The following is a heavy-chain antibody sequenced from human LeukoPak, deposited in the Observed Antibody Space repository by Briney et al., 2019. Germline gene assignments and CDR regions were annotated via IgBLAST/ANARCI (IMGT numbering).Heavy chain of an antibody. CDR1: GYTFTSYY. J-gene: IGHJ6*02. CDR2: INPSGGST. Sequence: ASVKVSCKASGYTFTSYYMHWVRQAPGQGLEWMGIINPSGGSTSYAQKFQGRVTMTRDTSTSTVYMELSSLRSEDTAVYYCALYYYDSSGYYGMDVWSQGTTVTVSS. D-gene: IGHD3-22*01. V-gene: IGHV1-46*01. CDR3: ALYYYDSSGYYGMDV.